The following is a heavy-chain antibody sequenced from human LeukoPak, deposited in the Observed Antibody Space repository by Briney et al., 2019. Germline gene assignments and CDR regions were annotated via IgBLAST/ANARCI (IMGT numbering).Heavy chain of an antibody. D-gene: IGHD3-10*01. CDR1: GYTFNSYA. V-gene: IGHV1-3*01. Sequence: ASAKVSCKASGYTFNSYAMHWVRQAPGQRLEWMGWTNAGNGNTKYSQKFQGRVTITRDTSASTAYMELSSLRSEDTAVYYCAKSLWGDWGQGTLVTVSS. J-gene: IGHJ4*02. CDR2: TNAGNGNT. CDR3: AKSLWGD.